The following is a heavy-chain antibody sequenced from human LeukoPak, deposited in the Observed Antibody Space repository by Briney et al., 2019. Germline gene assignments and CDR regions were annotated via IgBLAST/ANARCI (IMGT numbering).Heavy chain of an antibody. CDR1: GVTFSSYV. J-gene: IGHJ4*02. V-gene: IGHV3-23*01. CDR2: INSGGGTT. Sequence: GGSLRLSCAASGVTFSSYVMSWGRQAPGEGLEGGSIINSGGGTTYYADSVKGRYTISRDNSKSTLYLQMNSLRADDTALYYCAKPPAAGNFDYWGQGTLVTVSS. CDR3: AKPPAAGNFDY.